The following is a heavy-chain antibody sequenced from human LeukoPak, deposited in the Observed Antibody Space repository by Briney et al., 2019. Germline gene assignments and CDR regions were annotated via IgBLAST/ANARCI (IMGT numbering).Heavy chain of an antibody. CDR2: IHYTGTT. D-gene: IGHD1-26*01. J-gene: IGHJ3*02. CDR1: GGSINSHY. CDR3: ATNRVGTYDRPFDI. Sequence: PSETLSLTCIVSGGSINSHYWSWIRQPPGKGLEWIGDIHYTGTTKYNPSVKSRATISIDTSKNQFSLELSSVTATDTAVYFCATNRVGTYDRPFDIWGQGTMVTVSS. V-gene: IGHV4-59*08.